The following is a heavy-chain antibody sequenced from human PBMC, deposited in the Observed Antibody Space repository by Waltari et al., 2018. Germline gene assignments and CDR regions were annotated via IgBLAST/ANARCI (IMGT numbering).Heavy chain of an antibody. V-gene: IGHV3-30*18. CDR1: GFTFSSYD. CDR2: ISYDGSNK. J-gene: IGHJ3*02. Sequence: QVQLVESGGGVVHPGRSLRFSCLASGFTFSSYDMHWVRQGPGKGLEWVAVISYDGSNKYYADSVKGRFTISRDNSKNTLFLQVNSLRVEDTALYYCAKLSGASDAFEIWGQGTTVTVSS. CDR3: AKLSGASDAFEI. D-gene: IGHD2-15*01.